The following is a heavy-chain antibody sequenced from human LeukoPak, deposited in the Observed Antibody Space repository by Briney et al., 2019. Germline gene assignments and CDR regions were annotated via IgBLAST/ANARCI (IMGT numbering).Heavy chain of an antibody. CDR1: GFTFSSYG. J-gene: IGHJ6*03. CDR2: IRYDGSNK. D-gene: IGHD1-1*01. Sequence: TGGSLRLSCAASGFTFSSYGMHWVRQAPGKGLEWVAFIRYDGSNKCYADSVKGRFTISRDNSKNTLYLQMNSLRAEDTAVYYCAKKVNGRAGGVNDGSGFYYYMDVWGKGTTVTISS. V-gene: IGHV3-30*02. CDR3: AKKVNGRAGGVNDGSGFYYYMDV.